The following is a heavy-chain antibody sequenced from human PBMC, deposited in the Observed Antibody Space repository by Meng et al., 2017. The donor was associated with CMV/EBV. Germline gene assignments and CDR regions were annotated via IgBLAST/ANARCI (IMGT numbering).Heavy chain of an antibody. CDR1: GFTFSSYS. CDR3: ASLLGIYYGMDV. CDR2: ISSSSSYI. D-gene: IGHD6-13*01. V-gene: IGHV3-21*01. J-gene: IGHJ6*02. Sequence: GESLKISCAASGFTFSSYSMNWVRQAPGKGLEWVSSISSSSSYIYYADSVKGRFTIPRDNAKNSLYLQMNSLRAEDTAVYYCASLLGIYYGMDVWGQETTVTVSS.